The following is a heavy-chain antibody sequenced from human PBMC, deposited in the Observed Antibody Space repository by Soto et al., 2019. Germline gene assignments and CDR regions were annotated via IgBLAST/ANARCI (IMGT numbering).Heavy chain of an antibody. V-gene: IGHV3-73*01. J-gene: IGHJ4*02. D-gene: IGHD3-3*02. CDR2: IRSKANSYAT. Sequence: EVQLVESGGGLVQPGGSLKLSCAASGFTFSGSAMHWVRQASGKGLEWVGRIRSKANSYATAYDASGKGRFTISRDDSKNTAYLQMYSLKIEDTAVYYCTRHLADYWGQGTLVTVSS. CDR1: GFTFSGSA. CDR3: TRHLADY.